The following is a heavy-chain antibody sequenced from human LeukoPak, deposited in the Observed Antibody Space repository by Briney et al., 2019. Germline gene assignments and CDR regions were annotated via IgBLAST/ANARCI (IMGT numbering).Heavy chain of an antibody. D-gene: IGHD2-15*01. CDR2: ITSGGQT. CDR3: AKYCSGGNCYSGLY. V-gene: IGHV3-23*01. CDR1: GFIFSNYA. Sequence: GGSLRLSCAASGFIFSNYAMTWVRQAPEKGLQWVSTITSGGQTYYADSVKGRFTISRDNSKNTLYLQMNSLRAEDTAVYQCAKYCSGGNCYSGLYWGQGTLVTVSS. J-gene: IGHJ4*02.